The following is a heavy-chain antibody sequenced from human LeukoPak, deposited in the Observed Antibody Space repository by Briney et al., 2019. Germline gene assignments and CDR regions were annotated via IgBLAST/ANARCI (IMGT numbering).Heavy chain of an antibody. CDR1: GFTFSSYA. J-gene: IGHJ4*02. D-gene: IGHD5-18*01. Sequence: QPGRSLRLSCAASGFTFSSYAMSWVRQAPGKGLEWVSMIYPNGNTFYTDSVKGRFTISRDNSKNTLDLQMSSLRAEDTAIYYCARRGHGYGSPFDYWGQGTLVTVSS. V-gene: IGHV3-66*04. CDR3: ARRGHGYGSPFDY. CDR2: IYPNGNT.